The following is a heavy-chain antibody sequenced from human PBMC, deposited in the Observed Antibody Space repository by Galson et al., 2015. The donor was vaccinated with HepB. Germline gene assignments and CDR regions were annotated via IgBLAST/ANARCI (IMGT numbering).Heavy chain of an antibody. CDR3: TRSPGGYSYGFPYYYGIDV. Sequence: ETLSLTCTVSDGSISNYYWSWIRQPPGKGLEWIGYIYYSGSSNYNPSLKSQVTISVDTSKNQLSLMLSSVTAADTAVYYCTRSPGGYSYGFPYYYGIDVWGQGTTVTVSS. D-gene: IGHD5-18*01. J-gene: IGHJ6*02. CDR2: IYYSGSS. CDR1: DGSISNYY. V-gene: IGHV4-59*01.